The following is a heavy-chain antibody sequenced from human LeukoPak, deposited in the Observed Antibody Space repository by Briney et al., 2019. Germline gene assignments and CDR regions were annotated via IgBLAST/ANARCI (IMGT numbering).Heavy chain of an antibody. J-gene: IGHJ4*02. Sequence: GGSLRLSCAVSGFTFTNVWMNWVRQAPGKGLEWVGRIKSKDEGEKTDYAAPVKGRFTISRDDSKATLFLQMNSLKMEDTGIYYCTTGIDYGGGYWGQGTLVSVSS. CDR2: IKSKDEGEKT. D-gene: IGHD3-16*01. V-gene: IGHV3-15*07. CDR1: GFTFTNVW. CDR3: TTGIDYGGGY.